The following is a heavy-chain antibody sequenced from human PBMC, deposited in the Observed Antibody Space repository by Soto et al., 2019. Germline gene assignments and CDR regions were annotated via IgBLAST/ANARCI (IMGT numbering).Heavy chain of an antibody. Sequence: GASVKVSCKASGYTFIRYGISWVRQAPGQGLEWMGWISAYNGNTDYAQRFQGRVTMTTGTSTTTAYMELRSLTSDDTAVYYCAREGFCSSGSCALYSHDYFGMDVWGQGTTVTVSS. J-gene: IGHJ6*02. CDR3: AREGFCSSGSCALYSHDYFGMDV. CDR1: GYTFIRYG. CDR2: ISAYNGNT. D-gene: IGHD2-15*01. V-gene: IGHV1-18*01.